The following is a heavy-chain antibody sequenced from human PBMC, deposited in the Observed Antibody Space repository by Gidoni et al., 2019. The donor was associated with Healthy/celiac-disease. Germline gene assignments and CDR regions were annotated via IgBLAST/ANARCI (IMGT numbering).Heavy chain of an antibody. Sequence: QITLKESGPTMVKPTQTLTLTCTFSGFSLSTTGVGVGWIRQSPGKALEWLALIYWDDDKPYNPSLKSRLTITKDTPKNQVVLTMTNMDPVDTGTYYCAHMSRTGYSSFPFDSWGQGTLVTVSS. V-gene: IGHV2-5*02. CDR3: AHMSRTGYSSFPFDS. J-gene: IGHJ4*02. CDR1: GFSLSTTGVG. CDR2: IYWDDDK. D-gene: IGHD6-6*01.